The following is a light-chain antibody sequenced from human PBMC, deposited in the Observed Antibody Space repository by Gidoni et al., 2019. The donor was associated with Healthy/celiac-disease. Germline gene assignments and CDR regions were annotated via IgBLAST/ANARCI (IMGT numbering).Light chain of an antibody. Sequence: DIVMTQSPDSLAVSLGERATINCKSRQSVLYISNNKNYLAWYQQKPGQPPKLLIYWASTRESGVPDRFSGSGSGTDFTLTISSLQAEDVAVYYCQQYYSTRTFGQGTKVEIK. CDR2: WAS. CDR3: QQYYSTRT. V-gene: IGKV4-1*01. CDR1: QSVLYISNNKNY. J-gene: IGKJ1*01.